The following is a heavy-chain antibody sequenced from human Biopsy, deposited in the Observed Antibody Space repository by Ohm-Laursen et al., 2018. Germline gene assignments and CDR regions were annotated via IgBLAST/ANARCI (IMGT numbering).Heavy chain of an antibody. V-gene: IGHV4-34*01. Sequence: SETLSLTCAVYGESFNGYYWSWIRQAPGKGLEWIGEINQSGRTNYNPSLKSRVTISVYTSKNQFSLKVKSVTAADTAVYYCVRGVDYYDPYHYYALDVWGQGTTVTVSS. D-gene: IGHD3-22*01. CDR3: VRGVDYYDPYHYYALDV. J-gene: IGHJ6*02. CDR2: INQSGRT. CDR1: GESFNGYY.